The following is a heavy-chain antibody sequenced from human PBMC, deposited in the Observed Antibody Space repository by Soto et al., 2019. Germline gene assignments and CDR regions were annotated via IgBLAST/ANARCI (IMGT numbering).Heavy chain of an antibody. J-gene: IGHJ6*02. CDR1: GYTFTSYG. V-gene: IGHV1-18*04. D-gene: IGHD3-22*01. Sequence: QVQLVQSGAEVKKPGASVKVSCKASGYTFTSYGISWVRQAPGQGLEWMGWISAYNGNTNYAQKLQGRVTMTTDTSTSTAYMELRSLRSDDTAVYYCARDNTMIVVVIREYGMDVWGQGTTVTVSS. CDR2: ISAYNGNT. CDR3: ARDNTMIVVVIREYGMDV.